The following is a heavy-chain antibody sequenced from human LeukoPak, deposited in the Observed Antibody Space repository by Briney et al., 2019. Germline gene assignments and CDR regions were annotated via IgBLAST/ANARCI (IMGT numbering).Heavy chain of an antibody. Sequence: SQTLSLTCAISVDSVSINSAACNWIRQSPSRGLEWLGRTYYRSKWYNDYAVSVKSRITPQPHTSKNQFSLQLKSVTPEDTAVYSCAHGWRVLGWFAPSGEGTLVTVS. J-gene: IGHJ5*02. D-gene: IGHD6-19*01. CDR3: AHGWRVLGWFAP. CDR2: TYYRSKWYN. CDR1: VDSVSINSAA. V-gene: IGHV6-1*01.